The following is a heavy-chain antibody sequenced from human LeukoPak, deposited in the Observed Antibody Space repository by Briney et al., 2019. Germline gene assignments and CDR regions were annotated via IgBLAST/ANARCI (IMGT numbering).Heavy chain of an antibody. CDR1: GYTFTSYG. V-gene: IGHV1-2*02. J-gene: IGHJ6*02. Sequence: ASVKVSCKASGYTFTSYGISWVRQAPGQGLEWMGWINPNSGGTNYAQKFQGRVTMTRDTSISTAYMELSRLRSDDTAVYYCAKLWWELGPLYGMDVWGQGTTVTVSS. CDR2: INPNSGGT. CDR3: AKLWWELGPLYGMDV. D-gene: IGHD1-26*01.